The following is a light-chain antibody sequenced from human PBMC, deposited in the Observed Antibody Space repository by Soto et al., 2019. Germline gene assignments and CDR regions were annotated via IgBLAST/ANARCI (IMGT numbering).Light chain of an antibody. CDR3: QHYNSYSEA. CDR2: KAS. V-gene: IGKV1-5*03. J-gene: IGKJ1*01. CDR1: QTISSW. Sequence: DIQMTQSPSSLSACVGDLVTIACRASQTISSWLAWYQQKPGKAPKLLIYKASTLKSGVPSRFSGSGSGTEFTLTISSLQPDDFATYYCQHYNSYSEAFGQGTKVDIK.